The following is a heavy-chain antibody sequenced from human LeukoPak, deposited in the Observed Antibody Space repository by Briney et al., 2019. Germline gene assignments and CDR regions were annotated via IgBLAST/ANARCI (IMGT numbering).Heavy chain of an antibody. V-gene: IGHV4-34*01. J-gene: IGHJ6*02. Sequence: SETLSLTCAVSGGSISGYYWSWIRQPPGKGLEWIGEINNSGSTNYNPSLKSRVTISVDTSKNQFSLKLSSVTAADTAVYYCARGGRARKYYYDSSGYPPRHYYYGMDVWGQGTTVTVSS. CDR1: GGSISGYY. CDR3: ARGGRARKYYYDSSGYPPRHYYYGMDV. D-gene: IGHD3-22*01. CDR2: INNSGST.